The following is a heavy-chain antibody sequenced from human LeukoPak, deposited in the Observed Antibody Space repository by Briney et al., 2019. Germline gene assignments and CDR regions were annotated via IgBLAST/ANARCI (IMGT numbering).Heavy chain of an antibody. CDR3: AKGGYCSGGSCYLSYYYYYYMDV. CDR1: GFTFSSYS. D-gene: IGHD2-15*01. CDR2: ISSSSSYI. J-gene: IGHJ6*03. Sequence: GGSLRLSCAASGFTFSSYSMNWVRQAPGKGLEWVSSISSSSSYIYYADSVKGRFTISRDNSKNTLYLQMNSLRAEDTAVYYCAKGGYCSGGSCYLSYYYYYYMDVWGIGTTVTISS. V-gene: IGHV3-21*04.